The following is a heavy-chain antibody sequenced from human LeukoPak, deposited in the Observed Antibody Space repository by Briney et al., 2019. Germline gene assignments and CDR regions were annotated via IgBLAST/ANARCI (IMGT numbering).Heavy chain of an antibody. J-gene: IGHJ3*02. CDR1: GFTFSNAW. CDR2: ISGSGGST. Sequence: GGSLRLSCAASGFTFSNAWMSWVRQAPGKGLEWVSAISGSGGSTYYADSVKGRFTISRDNSKNTLYLQMNSLRAEDTAVYYCAKESGYDILTGGTNDAFDIWGQGTMVTVSS. V-gene: IGHV3-23*01. D-gene: IGHD3-9*01. CDR3: AKESGYDILTGGTNDAFDI.